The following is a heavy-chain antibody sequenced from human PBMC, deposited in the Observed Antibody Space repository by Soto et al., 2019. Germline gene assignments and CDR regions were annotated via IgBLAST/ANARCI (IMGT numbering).Heavy chain of an antibody. D-gene: IGHD2-8*02. J-gene: IGHJ4*02. V-gene: IGHV4-34*01. CDR3: ARGGGVETGWYYFDY. Sequence: SETLSLTCAVYGGSFSGYYWSWIRQPPGKGLEWIGEINHSGSTNYNPSLKSRVTISVDTSKNQFSLKLSSVTAADTAVYYCARGGGVETGWYYFDYWGQGTLVTVSS. CDR1: GGSFSGYY. CDR2: INHSGST.